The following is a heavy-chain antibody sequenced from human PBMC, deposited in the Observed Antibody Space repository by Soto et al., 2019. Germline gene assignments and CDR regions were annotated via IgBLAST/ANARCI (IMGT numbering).Heavy chain of an antibody. CDR1: GGSFSGYY. CDR2: INHSGST. D-gene: IGHD1-1*01. CDR3: ARVQDY. V-gene: IGHV4-34*01. J-gene: IGHJ4*01. Sequence: SETLSLTCAVYGGSFSGYYWSCIRQPPGKGLEWIGEINHSGSTNYNPSLKSRVTISIDRSKNQFSLKLSSVTAADTAVYYCARVQDYWGHGFLLTVSS.